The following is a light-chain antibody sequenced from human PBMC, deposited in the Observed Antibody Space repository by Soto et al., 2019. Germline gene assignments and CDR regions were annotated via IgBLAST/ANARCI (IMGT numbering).Light chain of an antibody. Sequence: QSALTQPASVSGSPGQSITISCTRTSSDVGGYNFVSWYQQHPGKAPRLMIFDVNNRPSGVSTRFSGSKSGNTASLTISGLQAEDEADYYCCSYSGSNTIVVFGGGTKLTVL. J-gene: IGLJ2*01. V-gene: IGLV2-14*03. CDR2: DVN. CDR3: CSYSGSNTIVV. CDR1: SSDVGGYNF.